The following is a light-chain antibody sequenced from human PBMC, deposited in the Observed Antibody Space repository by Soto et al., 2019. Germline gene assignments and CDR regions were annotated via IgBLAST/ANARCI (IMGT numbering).Light chain of an antibody. CDR2: EVS. Sequence: QSALTQPASVSGSPGQSITISCTGTSSDVGGYNYVSWYQQHPGKAPKLMIYEVSNRPSGVSNLFSGSKSGNTASLTISGLQVEDEADYYCSSYTSSTILVGVVGGGTKLTVL. CDR1: SSDVGGYNY. CDR3: SSYTSSTILVGV. V-gene: IGLV2-14*01. J-gene: IGLJ3*02.